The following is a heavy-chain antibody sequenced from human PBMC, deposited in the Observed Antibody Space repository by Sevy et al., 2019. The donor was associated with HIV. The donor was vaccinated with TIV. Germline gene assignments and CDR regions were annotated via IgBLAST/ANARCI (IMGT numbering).Heavy chain of an antibody. CDR1: GGSISSGDYY. V-gene: IGHV4-30-4*01. CDR2: IYYSGST. Sequence: SETLSLTCTVSGGSISSGDYYWSWIRQPPGKGLEWIGYIYYSGSTYYNPSLKSRVTISVDTSKNQFSLKLSSVTAADTAVYYCARVDYYGSGSVKRWGRGTLVTVSS. CDR3: ARVDYYGSGSVKR. D-gene: IGHD3-10*01. J-gene: IGHJ4*02.